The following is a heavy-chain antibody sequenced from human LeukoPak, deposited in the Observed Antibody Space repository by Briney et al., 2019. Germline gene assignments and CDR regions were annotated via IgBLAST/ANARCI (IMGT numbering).Heavy chain of an antibody. CDR3: ARASPTVTTLYFDY. Sequence: GGSLRLSCAASGFTFSSYAMHWVRQAPGKGLEWVAVMSYDGSNKYYADSVKGRFTISRDNSKNTLYLQMNSLRAEDTAVYYCARASPTVTTLYFDYWGQGTLVTVSS. J-gene: IGHJ4*02. D-gene: IGHD4-17*01. CDR1: GFTFSSYA. V-gene: IGHV3-30-3*01. CDR2: MSYDGSNK.